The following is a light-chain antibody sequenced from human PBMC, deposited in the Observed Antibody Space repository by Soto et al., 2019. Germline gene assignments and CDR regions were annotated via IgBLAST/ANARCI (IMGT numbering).Light chain of an antibody. V-gene: IGLV2-14*01. Sequence: QSALTQPASVSGSPGQSITISCTGSTSDVGGYIFVSWYQQHPGKAPKLIIYEVTNRPSGVSNRFSASKSGNTASLTISGLQAEDEADYFCCSYTSSSTLVFGGGTQLTVL. CDR2: EVT. CDR3: CSYTSSSTLV. J-gene: IGLJ3*02. CDR1: TSDVGGYIF.